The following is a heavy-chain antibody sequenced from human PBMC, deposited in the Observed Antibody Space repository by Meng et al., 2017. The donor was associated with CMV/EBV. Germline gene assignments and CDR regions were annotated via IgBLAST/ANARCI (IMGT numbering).Heavy chain of an antibody. CDR3: AKDSSAFITIFGVVITEAWFDP. CDR1: GFTFSSYA. Sequence: GESLKISCAASGFTFSSYAMSWVRQAPGKGLEWVSAISGSGGSTYYADSVKGRFTISRDNSKNTLYLQMNSLRAEDTAVYYCAKDSSAFITIFGVVITEAWFDPWGQGTLFTVSS. CDR2: ISGSGGST. J-gene: IGHJ5*02. V-gene: IGHV3-23*01. D-gene: IGHD3-3*01.